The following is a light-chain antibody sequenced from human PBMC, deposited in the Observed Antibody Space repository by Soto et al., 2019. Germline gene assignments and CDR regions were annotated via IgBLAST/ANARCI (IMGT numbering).Light chain of an antibody. CDR1: QSISSTY. CDR2: GAS. V-gene: IGKV3-20*01. Sequence: EVVLTQSPGTLSLSPGERATLSCRASQSISSTYLAWYQQKPGQPPRLFIYGASSRATGIPDRFSGSGSGTDFALTISRLEPEDFAVYYCQQYGSSHLTFGGGTKVEIK. J-gene: IGKJ4*01. CDR3: QQYGSSHLT.